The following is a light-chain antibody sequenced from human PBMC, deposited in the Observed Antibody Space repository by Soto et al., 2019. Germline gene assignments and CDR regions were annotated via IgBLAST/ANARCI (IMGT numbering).Light chain of an antibody. CDR1: QSISSW. CDR2: DAS. CDR3: KKYNSYTLT. J-gene: IGKJ4*01. Sequence: GDRVTITCQASQSISSWLAWYQQKPGKDPKLLIYDASSLESGVTSRFSGSGSGTDFTITISSLQTEDVATYYCKKYNSYTLTFGGGSKVDTK. V-gene: IGKV1-5*01.